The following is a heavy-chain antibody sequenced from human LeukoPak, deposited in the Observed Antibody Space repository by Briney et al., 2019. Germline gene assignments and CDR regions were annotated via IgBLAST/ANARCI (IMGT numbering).Heavy chain of an antibody. Sequence: PGGSLRLSCAASGFTFSSYWMHWVRQTPGKGLVWVSGIQSDGSTTTYADFVKGRFTISRDNSKNTLYLQMNSLRAEDTAVYYCARNYYDSSGYYYHDYWGQGTLVTVSS. CDR1: GFTFSSYW. D-gene: IGHD3-22*01. CDR3: ARNYYDSSGYYYHDY. V-gene: IGHV3-74*03. CDR2: IQSDGSTT. J-gene: IGHJ4*02.